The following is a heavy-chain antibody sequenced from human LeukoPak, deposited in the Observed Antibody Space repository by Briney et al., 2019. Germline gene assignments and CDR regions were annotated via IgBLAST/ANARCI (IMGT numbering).Heavy chain of an antibody. Sequence: KPGGSLRLSCAASGFTFSSYSMNWVRQAPGKGLEWVSSISSSSSYIYYADSVKGRFTISRDNAKNSLYLQMNSLRAEDTAVYYCARANKGYSSSWYGVYFDYWGQGTLVTVSS. D-gene: IGHD6-13*01. V-gene: IGHV3-21*01. CDR3: ARANKGYSSSWYGVYFDY. CDR2: ISSSSSYI. J-gene: IGHJ4*02. CDR1: GFTFSSYS.